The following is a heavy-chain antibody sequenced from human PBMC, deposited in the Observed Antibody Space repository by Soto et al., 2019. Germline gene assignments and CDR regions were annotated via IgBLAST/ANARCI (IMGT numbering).Heavy chain of an antibody. Sequence: QVQLVESGGGVVQPGRSLRLSCAASGFTFSSYGMHWVRQAPGKGLEWVAVISYDGSNKYYADSVKGRFTISRDNSKNTLYLQMNSLRAEDTAVYYCAKSSLIGSYDNTYYFDYWGQGTLVTVSS. J-gene: IGHJ4*02. V-gene: IGHV3-30*18. D-gene: IGHD1-26*01. CDR3: AKSSLIGSYDNTYYFDY. CDR2: ISYDGSNK. CDR1: GFTFSSYG.